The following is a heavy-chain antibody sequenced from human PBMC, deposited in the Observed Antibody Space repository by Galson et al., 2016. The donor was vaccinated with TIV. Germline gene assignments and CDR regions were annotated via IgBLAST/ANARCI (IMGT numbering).Heavy chain of an antibody. V-gene: IGHV4-4*07. Sequence: SETLSLTCTVSGGSITGYYWSWVRQSAGKGLEWIGLIYSSGGTNHNPSLQSRVTMSVDTSKNHLTLKTTSVTAADTAVYYCVRDSGIAMPGTAGDVWGQGTTVIVTS. CDR3: VRDSGIAMPGTAGDV. CDR2: IYSSGGT. CDR1: GGSITGYY. J-gene: IGHJ6*02. D-gene: IGHD6-19*01.